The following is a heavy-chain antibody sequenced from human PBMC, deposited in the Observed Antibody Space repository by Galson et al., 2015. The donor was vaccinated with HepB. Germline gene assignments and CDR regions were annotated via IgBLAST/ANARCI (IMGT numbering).Heavy chain of an antibody. J-gene: IGHJ4*02. D-gene: IGHD2-2*02. Sequence: SLRLSCAASGFTFSSYAMSWVRQAPGKGLEWVSAISGSGGGTYYADSVKGRFSISRDNSKNTLYLQMNSLRAEDTAVYYCAKLIVVELAAISPSWQDYWGQGTLVTVSS. CDR3: AKLIVVELAAISPSWQDY. CDR1: GFTFSSYA. V-gene: IGHV3-23*01. CDR2: ISGSGGGT.